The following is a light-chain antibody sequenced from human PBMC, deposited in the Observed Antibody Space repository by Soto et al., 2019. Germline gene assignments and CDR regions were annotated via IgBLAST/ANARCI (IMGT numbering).Light chain of an antibody. V-gene: IGKV1-5*01. CDR3: QQYNSHPLT. Sequence: DIQMTQSPATLSASVGDRVTITCRASQSISSWLAWYQQKPGKAPKLLIYDASSLESGLPSRFSGSGSGTEFTHTISSLQPDDFATYYCQQYNSHPLTFGGGTKVEIK. J-gene: IGKJ4*01. CDR2: DAS. CDR1: QSISSW.